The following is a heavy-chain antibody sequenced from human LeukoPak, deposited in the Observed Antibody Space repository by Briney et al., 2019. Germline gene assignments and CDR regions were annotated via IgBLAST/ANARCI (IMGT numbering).Heavy chain of an antibody. J-gene: IGHJ4*02. Sequence: PGGSLRLSCAASGFSVSSNYVSWVRQAPGKGLEWVSVIYSGGTTYYADSKKGRFTISRDNSKNTLYLQMNSLRAEDTAVYYCAGRYDSSGYPLHWGQGTLVTVSS. D-gene: IGHD3-22*01. CDR2: IYSGGTT. CDR3: AGRYDSSGYPLH. CDR1: GFSVSSNY. V-gene: IGHV3-53*01.